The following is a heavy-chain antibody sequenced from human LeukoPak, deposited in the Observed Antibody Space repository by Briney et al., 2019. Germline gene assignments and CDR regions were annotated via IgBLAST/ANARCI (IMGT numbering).Heavy chain of an antibody. CDR2: IYYSGST. J-gene: IGHJ6*02. CDR1: GGSISSYY. D-gene: IGHD3/OR15-3a*01. Sequence: SETLSLTCTVSGGSISSYYWSWIRQPPGKGLEWIGYIYYSGSTNYNPSLKSRVTISVDTSKNQFSLKLSSVTAADTAVYYCARSRDWLLYYYYGMDVWGQGTTVTVSS. V-gene: IGHV4-59*08. CDR3: ARSRDWLLYYYYGMDV.